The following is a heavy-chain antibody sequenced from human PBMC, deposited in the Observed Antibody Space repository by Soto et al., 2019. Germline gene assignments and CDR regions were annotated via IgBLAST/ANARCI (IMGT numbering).Heavy chain of an antibody. CDR3: ARDLASLLLWLGHDAFDI. J-gene: IGHJ3*02. CDR1: GFTFSSYS. D-gene: IGHD3-10*01. CDR2: ISSSSSYI. V-gene: IGHV3-21*01. Sequence: PGGSLRLSCAASGFTFSSYSMNWVRQAPGKGLEWVSSISSSSSYIYYADSVKGRFTISRDNAKNSLYLQMNSLRAEDTAVYYCARDLASLLLWLGHDAFDIWGQGTMVTVSS.